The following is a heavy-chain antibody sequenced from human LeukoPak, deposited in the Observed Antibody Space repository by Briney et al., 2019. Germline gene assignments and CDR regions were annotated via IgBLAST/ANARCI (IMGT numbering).Heavy chain of an antibody. CDR2: ITSDGAIT. J-gene: IGHJ6*02. CDR1: GFTFSSYW. CDR3: TTDWSHGMGL. V-gene: IGHV3-74*01. Sequence: GSLRLSCTASGFTFSSYWMHWVRQAPGKGLFWVSRITSDGAITNYADSVKGRFTISRDNAKNTLYLQMNSLKAEDTAVYYCTTDWSHGMGLWGQGTTVTVSS.